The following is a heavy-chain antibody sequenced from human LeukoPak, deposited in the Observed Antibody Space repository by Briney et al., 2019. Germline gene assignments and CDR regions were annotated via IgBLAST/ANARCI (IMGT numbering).Heavy chain of an antibody. Sequence: PGGSLRLFCAASGFTSSIDVMHWDRQAPGKGMERVAVISYDGSNKYYADSVKGRFTISRDNSQNTLYLQMNSLRAEDTAVYYCATHHYESNGYLSPDYWGQGTLVTVSS. V-gene: IGHV3-30*03. CDR3: ATHHYESNGYLSPDY. CDR2: ISYDGSNK. CDR1: GFTSSIDV. J-gene: IGHJ4*02. D-gene: IGHD3-22*01.